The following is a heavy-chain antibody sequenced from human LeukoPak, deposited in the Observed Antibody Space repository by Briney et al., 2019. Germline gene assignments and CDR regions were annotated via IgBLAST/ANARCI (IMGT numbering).Heavy chain of an antibody. CDR1: GFTFSSYG. CDR2: ISGSGGST. D-gene: IGHD3-10*01. CDR3: AKDPAEYYYGSGNWFDP. J-gene: IGHJ5*02. Sequence: GGSLRLSCAASGFTFSSYGMSWVRQAPGKGLEWVSAISGSGGSTYYADSVKGRFTISRDNSKNTLYLQMNSLRAEDTAVYYCAKDPAEYYYGSGNWFDPWGQGTLVTVSS. V-gene: IGHV3-23*01.